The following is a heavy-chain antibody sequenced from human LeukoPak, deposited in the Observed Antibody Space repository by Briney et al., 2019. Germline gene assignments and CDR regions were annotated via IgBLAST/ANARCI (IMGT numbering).Heavy chain of an antibody. CDR3: ARDEDTSALSEY. Sequence: PGGSLRLSCAASGFTFSSYWMSWVRQAPGRGLEWVSAISNNGGRTDYADSVKGRFTISRDNSKSTLYLHMDSLRAEDTAVYYCARDEDTSALSEYWGQGTLVTVSS. CDR2: ISNNGGRT. J-gene: IGHJ4*02. D-gene: IGHD2/OR15-2a*01. V-gene: IGHV3-23*01. CDR1: GFTFSSYW.